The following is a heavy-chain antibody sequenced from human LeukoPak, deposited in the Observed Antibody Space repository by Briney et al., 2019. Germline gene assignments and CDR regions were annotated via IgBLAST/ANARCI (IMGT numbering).Heavy chain of an antibody. CDR1: GSTFSSYA. D-gene: IGHD6-13*01. J-gene: IGHJ5*02. CDR2: ISYDGSNK. CDR3: ARDQGAAAAGYNWFDP. V-gene: IGHV3-30-3*01. Sequence: GGSLRLSCAASGSTFSSYAMHWVRQAPGKGLEWVAVISYDGSNKYYADSVKGRFTISRDNSKNTLYLQMNSLRAEDTAVYYCARDQGAAAAGYNWFDPWGQGTLVTVSS.